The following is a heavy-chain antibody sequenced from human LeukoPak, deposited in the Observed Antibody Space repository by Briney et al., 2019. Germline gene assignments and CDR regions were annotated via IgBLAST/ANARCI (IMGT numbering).Heavy chain of an antibody. J-gene: IGHJ6*02. Sequence: GGSLRLSCAASGFTFTTYWMHWVRQAPGKGLVWVSHINSDGSNTSYADSVKGRFTISRDNAKNTLYLQMNSLRAEDTAVYYCARDAVDTANAVWGQGTTVTVSS. CDR3: ARDAVDTANAV. CDR2: INSDGSNT. D-gene: IGHD5-18*01. CDR1: GFTFTTYW. V-gene: IGHV3-74*01.